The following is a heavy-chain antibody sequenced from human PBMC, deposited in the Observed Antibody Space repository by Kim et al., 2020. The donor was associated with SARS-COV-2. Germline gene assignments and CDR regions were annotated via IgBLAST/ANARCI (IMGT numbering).Heavy chain of an antibody. CDR3: ARDWPITMVQAADAFDI. D-gene: IGHD3-10*01. Sequence: ASVKVSCKASGYTFTSYAMHWVRQAPGQRLEWMGWINAGNGNTKYSQKFQGRVTITRDTSASTAYMELSSLRSEDTAGYYCARDWPITMVQAADAFDIWGQGTMVTVSS. CDR2: INAGNGNT. CDR1: GYTFTSYA. J-gene: IGHJ3*02. V-gene: IGHV1-3*01.